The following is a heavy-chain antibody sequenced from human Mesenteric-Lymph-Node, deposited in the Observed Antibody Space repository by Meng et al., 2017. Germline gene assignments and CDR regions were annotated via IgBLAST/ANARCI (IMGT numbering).Heavy chain of an antibody. CDR2: VSAYNGNT. V-gene: IGHV1-18*01. J-gene: IGHJ4*02. CDR3: ARVEYSTGCDY. CDR1: GYTFSTYG. D-gene: IGHD6-19*01. Sequence: ASVKVSCKASGYTFSTYGISWVRQAPGQGLEWMGWVSAYNGNTNYGQKFQGRVTMTTDTSTSTAYMELRSLKSDDTAVYYCARVEYSTGCDYWGQGTLVTVSS.